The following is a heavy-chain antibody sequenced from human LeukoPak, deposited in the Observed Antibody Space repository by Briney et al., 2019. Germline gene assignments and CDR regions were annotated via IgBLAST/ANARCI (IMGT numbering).Heavy chain of an antibody. CDR2: VYYNGNT. V-gene: IGHV4-34*01. CDR3: ASLLVPGNFDY. Sequence: SETLSLTCAVYGGSFSGYYWGWIRQPPGKGLEWIANVYYNGNTYYSPSLKSRITISVDVSKNQFSLKVTSVTAADTAVYYCASLLVPGNFDYWGQGTLVTVSP. CDR1: GGSFSGYY. J-gene: IGHJ4*02. D-gene: IGHD2-8*02.